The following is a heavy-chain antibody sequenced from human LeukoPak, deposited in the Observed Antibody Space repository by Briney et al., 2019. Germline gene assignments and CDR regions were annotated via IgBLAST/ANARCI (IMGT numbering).Heavy chain of an antibody. J-gene: IGHJ4*02. CDR1: GFTFSSYG. CDR3: AKVTWIQLWSFYFDY. CDR2: IRYDGSNK. V-gene: IGHV3-30*02. Sequence: PGGSLRLSCAASGFTFSSYGMHWVRQAPGKGLEWVAFIRYDGSNKYYADSVKGRFTISRDNSKNTLYLQMNSLRAEDTAVYYCAKVTWIQLWSFYFDYWGQGTLVTVSS. D-gene: IGHD5-18*01.